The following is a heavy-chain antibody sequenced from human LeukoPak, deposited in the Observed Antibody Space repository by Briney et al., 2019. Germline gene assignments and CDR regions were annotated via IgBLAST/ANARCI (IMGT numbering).Heavy chain of an antibody. Sequence: SETLSLTCAVYGGSFSGYYWSWIRQPPGKGLEWIGEINHSGSTNYNPSLKSRVTISVDTSKNQFSLKLSSVTAADTAVYYCARDEGESQIFDYWGQGTLVTVSS. J-gene: IGHJ4*02. CDR3: ARDEGESQIFDY. CDR1: GGSFSGYY. V-gene: IGHV4-34*01. D-gene: IGHD2-21*01. CDR2: INHSGST.